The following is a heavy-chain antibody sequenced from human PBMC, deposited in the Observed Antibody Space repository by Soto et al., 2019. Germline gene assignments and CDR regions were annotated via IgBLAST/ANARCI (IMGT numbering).Heavy chain of an antibody. CDR3: ARGRYGDY. CDR2: ISAHNGNT. J-gene: IGHJ4*02. Sequence: QVHLVQSGAEVKKPGASVKVSCKGSGYTFTSYGITWVRQAPGQGLEWMGWISAHNGNTDYAQKLQGTVTVTRDTSTSPASMELSSLPSDDTAVYYCARGRYGDYWGQGALVTVSS. D-gene: IGHD1-1*01. CDR1: GYTFTSYG. V-gene: IGHV1-18*01.